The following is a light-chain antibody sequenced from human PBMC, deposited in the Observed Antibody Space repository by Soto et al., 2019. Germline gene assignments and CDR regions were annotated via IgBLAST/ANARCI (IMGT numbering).Light chain of an antibody. V-gene: IGKV3-15*01. CDR3: HQYNNWPVT. Sequence: EIVMTQSPATLSVSPGERATLSCRASQSVTTNLAWYQQKPCQAPRLLIYGASTRAPVVPARFSGSGSGTEFTLTISSLQSEDFAVYFCHQYNNWPVTFGGGTKVEIK. CDR2: GAS. CDR1: QSVTTN. J-gene: IGKJ4*01.